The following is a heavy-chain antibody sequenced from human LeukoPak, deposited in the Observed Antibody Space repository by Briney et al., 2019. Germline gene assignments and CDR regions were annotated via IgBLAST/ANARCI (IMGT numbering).Heavy chain of an antibody. CDR1: GYSISSGYY. J-gene: IGHJ4*02. Sequence: SETLSLTCTVSGYSISSGYYWGWIRQPPGKGLEWIGSIYHSGSTYYNPSLKGRVTISVDTSKNQFSLKLSSVTAADTAVYYCARLSSSSDNYWGQGTLVTVSS. CDR3: ARLSSSSDNY. D-gene: IGHD6-6*01. CDR2: IYHSGST. V-gene: IGHV4-38-2*02.